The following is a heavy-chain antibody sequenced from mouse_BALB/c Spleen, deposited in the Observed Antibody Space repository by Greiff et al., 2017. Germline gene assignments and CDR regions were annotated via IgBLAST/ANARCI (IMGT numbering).Heavy chain of an antibody. CDR1: GYSFTSYW. D-gene: IGHD2-4*01. CDR2: IDPSDSET. Sequence: QVQLQQPGAELVRPGASVKLSCKASGYSFTSYWMHWVKQRPGQGLEWIGMIDPSDSETRLNQKFKDKATLTVDKSSSTAYMQLSSPTSEDSAVYYCARSDDYDAVDYWGQGTTLTVSS. V-gene: IGHV1-69*02. CDR3: ARSDDYDAVDY. J-gene: IGHJ2*01.